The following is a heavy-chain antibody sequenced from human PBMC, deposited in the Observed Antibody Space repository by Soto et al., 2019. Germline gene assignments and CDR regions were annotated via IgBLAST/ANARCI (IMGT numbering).Heavy chain of an antibody. CDR2: IYYSGST. Sequence: PSETLSLTCTVSGGSISSSSYYWGWIRQPPGKGLEWIGSIYYSGSTYYNPSLKSRVTISVDTSKNQFSLKLSSVTAADTAVYYCATVAVGVAGTLNAFDIWGQGTMVTVSS. V-gene: IGHV4-39*01. CDR1: GGSISSSSYY. J-gene: IGHJ3*02. D-gene: IGHD1-1*01. CDR3: ATVAVGVAGTLNAFDI.